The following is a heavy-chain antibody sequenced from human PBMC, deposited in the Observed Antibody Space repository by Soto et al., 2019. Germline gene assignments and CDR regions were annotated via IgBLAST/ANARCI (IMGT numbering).Heavy chain of an antibody. D-gene: IGHD3-10*01. CDR3: ARTYYYGSGSDHNWFDP. J-gene: IGHJ5*02. CDR1: GGSISSGDYY. CDR2: IYYSGST. V-gene: IGHV4-30-4*01. Sequence: QVQLQESGPGLVKPSQTLSLTCTVSGGSISSGDYYWSWIRQPPGKGLEWIGYIYYSGSTYYNPSLKSRVTISVDTSKTQFSLKLSSVTAADTAVYYCARTYYYGSGSDHNWFDPWGQGTLVTVSS.